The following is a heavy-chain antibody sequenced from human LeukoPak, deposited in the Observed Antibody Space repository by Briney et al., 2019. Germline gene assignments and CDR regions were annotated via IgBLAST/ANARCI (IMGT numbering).Heavy chain of an antibody. CDR3: AKAIIGYSSSLPDY. CDR2: ISRSSRFV. V-gene: IGHV3-21*04. Sequence: GGSLRLSCAASGFTFSDYSMNWVRQAPGKGLEWVSSISRSSRFVYYAGSVKGRFTISRDNAKNSLYLQMNSLRAEDMALYYCAKAIIGYSSSLPDYWGQGTLVTVSS. CDR1: GFTFSDYS. J-gene: IGHJ4*02. D-gene: IGHD6-6*01.